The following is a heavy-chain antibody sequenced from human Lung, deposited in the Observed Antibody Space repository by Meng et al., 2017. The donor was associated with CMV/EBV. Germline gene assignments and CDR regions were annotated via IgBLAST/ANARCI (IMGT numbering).Heavy chain of an antibody. D-gene: IGHD3-10*01. CDR3: ARDPVRGDLDY. CDR1: GFTFSNYW. CDR2: INTDGSST. Sequence: ESLKISCAASGFTFSNYWIHWVRQAPGKGLEWVSRINTDGSSTAYADSVKGRFTISRDNAKNTVFLHISRVRAEDTAVFYCARDPVRGDLDYWGQGTLVTVSS. V-gene: IGHV3-74*01. J-gene: IGHJ4*02.